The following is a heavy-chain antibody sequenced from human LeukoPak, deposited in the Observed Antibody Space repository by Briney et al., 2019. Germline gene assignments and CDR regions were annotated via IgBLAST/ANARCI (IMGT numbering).Heavy chain of an antibody. CDR3: VRGRHYFDY. J-gene: IGHJ4*02. V-gene: IGHV3-23*01. D-gene: IGHD5-24*01. Sequence: QPGGSLRLSCAASGFTFGSYAMTWVRQAPGKGLDWVSAIVGSGYSTYYAASVKGRFTITRDNSKNTVYLQMDSLRAEDTAAYFFVRGRHYFDYWGQGALVTVSS. CDR1: GFTFGSYA. CDR2: IVGSGYST.